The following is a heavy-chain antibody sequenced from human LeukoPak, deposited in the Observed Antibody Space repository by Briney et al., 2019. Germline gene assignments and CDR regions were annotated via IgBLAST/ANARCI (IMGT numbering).Heavy chain of an antibody. J-gene: IGHJ4*02. CDR3: ARADPVGSGHAGFYSDY. CDR1: GFTFSSYW. D-gene: IGHD6-19*01. CDR2: IKQDGSEN. Sequence: GGSLRLSCAASGFTFSSYWMSWVRQAPGKGLEWVANIKQDGSENYYVDSVKGRFTISRDNAKNSLYLQMNSLRAEDTAVYYCARADPVGSGHAGFYSDYWGQGTLVTVSS. V-gene: IGHV3-7*01.